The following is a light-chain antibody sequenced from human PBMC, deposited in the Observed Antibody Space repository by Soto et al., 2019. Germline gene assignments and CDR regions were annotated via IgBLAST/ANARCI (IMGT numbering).Light chain of an antibody. V-gene: IGKV1-39*01. CDR3: QLDTFYSEA. CDR2: AAS. J-gene: IGKJ1*01. Sequence: DVKMSPSSSSLSSSAADRVTITCRASQSSGKHLNWYQQKPGKAPKFLIYAASNLQSGVPSRFSGSGSGTDFTLTVNRLQPEDFATYCCQLDTFYSEAFGEGTKVDIK. CDR1: QSSGKH.